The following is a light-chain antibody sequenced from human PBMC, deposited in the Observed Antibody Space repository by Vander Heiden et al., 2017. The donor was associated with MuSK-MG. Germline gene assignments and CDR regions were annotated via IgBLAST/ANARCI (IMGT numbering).Light chain of an antibody. V-gene: IGLV1-44*01. CDR1: SSNIGSNT. J-gene: IGLJ3*02. CDR2: FYD. Sequence: HSVLTQPPSASGTPGQRVTISCSGSSSNIGSNTVNWYQQLPGTAQTLRIVFYDQRTSGVPDRFSCSNSGTSNSPALTRLQPEDEAEYDCSDSADSLNDYWVFGGGTKLTVL. CDR3: SDSADSLNDYWV.